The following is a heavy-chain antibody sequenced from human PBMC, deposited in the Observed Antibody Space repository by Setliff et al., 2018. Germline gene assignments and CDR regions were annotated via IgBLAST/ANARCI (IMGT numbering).Heavy chain of an antibody. D-gene: IGHD1-20*01. Sequence: KPGGSLRLSCAASGFTFSDYYMSWIRQAPGKGLECVSYMSSSSTYTNYADSVKGRFTVSRDNAKNSLYLQMNSLRVEDTALYYCARDGNNGNDLDYWGHGTLVTVSS. V-gene: IGHV3-11*06. CDR3: ARDGNNGNDLDY. CDR2: MSSSSTYT. CDR1: GFTFSDYY. J-gene: IGHJ4*01.